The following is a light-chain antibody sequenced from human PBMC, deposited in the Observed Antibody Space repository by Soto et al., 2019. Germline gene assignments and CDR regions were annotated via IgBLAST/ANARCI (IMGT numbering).Light chain of an antibody. CDR1: QRFGNN. Sequence: EIVLTQSPATLSLSPGERATLSCRAGQRFGNNLAWYQQKPGQAPGLLIYEASTRATGIPARFSGSGSGTDFTLTISSLEPEDFAVYYCQQHAHWPLTFGGGTKVEIK. V-gene: IGKV3-11*01. CDR2: EAS. J-gene: IGKJ4*01. CDR3: QQHAHWPLT.